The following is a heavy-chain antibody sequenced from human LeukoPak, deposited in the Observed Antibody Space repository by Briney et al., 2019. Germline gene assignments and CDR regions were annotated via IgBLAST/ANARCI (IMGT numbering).Heavy chain of an antibody. J-gene: IGHJ4*02. CDR2: IWYDGSNK. D-gene: IGHD3-22*01. CDR1: GFTFSSDG. Sequence: PGGSLRLSCAASGFTFSSDGMHWVRQAPGKGLEWVAVIWYDGSNKYYADSVKGRFTISRDNSKNTLYLQMNSLRAEDTAVYYCARIYYDSSGYYNDYWGQGTLVTVSS. V-gene: IGHV3-33*01. CDR3: ARIYYDSSGYYNDY.